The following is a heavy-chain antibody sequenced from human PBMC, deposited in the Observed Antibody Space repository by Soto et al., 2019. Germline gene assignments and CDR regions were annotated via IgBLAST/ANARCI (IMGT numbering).Heavy chain of an antibody. V-gene: IGHV3-49*04. CDR3: TIWPGSGHSNFEN. Sequence: QPGGSLRLSCATSGFIFDDYVMTWVRQAPGKGLEFVGAIRSGGTTEYAASVRGRFTVSRDDSKSIAYLQMNSLKADDTAVYYCTIWPGSGHSNFENWGQGTLVTVSS. J-gene: IGHJ4*02. CDR2: IRSGGTT. CDR1: GFIFDDYV. D-gene: IGHD6-19*01.